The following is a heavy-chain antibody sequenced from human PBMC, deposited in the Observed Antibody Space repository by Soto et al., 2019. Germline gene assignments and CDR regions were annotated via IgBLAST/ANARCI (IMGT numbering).Heavy chain of an antibody. CDR2: IYYSGST. CDR1: GGSISSYY. J-gene: IGHJ3*02. CDR3: ARAYCGGDCYYDAFDI. V-gene: IGHV4-59*01. D-gene: IGHD2-21*02. Sequence: PSETLSLTCTFSGGSISSYYWSWIRQPPGKGLEWIGYIYYSGSTNYNPSLKSRVTISVDTSKNQFSLKLSSVTAADTAVYYCARAYCGGDCYYDAFDIWGQGTMVTVSS.